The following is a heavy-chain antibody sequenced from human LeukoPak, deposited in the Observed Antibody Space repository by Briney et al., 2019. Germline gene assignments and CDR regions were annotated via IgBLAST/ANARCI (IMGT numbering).Heavy chain of an antibody. CDR3: ARFGEDGYNYYSIDY. J-gene: IGHJ4*02. D-gene: IGHD5-24*01. Sequence: GGSLRLSCAASGFTFSSYSMNWVRQAPGKGLEWVSSISSSSSYIYYADSVKGRFTISRDSAKNSLYLQMNSLRAEDTAVYYCARFGEDGYNYYSIDYWGQGTLVTVSS. CDR1: GFTFSSYS. CDR2: ISSSSSYI. V-gene: IGHV3-21*01.